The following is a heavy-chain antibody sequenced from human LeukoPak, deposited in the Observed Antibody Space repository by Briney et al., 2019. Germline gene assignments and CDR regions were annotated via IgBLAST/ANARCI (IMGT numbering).Heavy chain of an antibody. Sequence: SETLSLTCTVSGGSISSSSYYWGWIRQPPGKGLEWIGSIYYSGSTYYNPSLKSRVTISVDTSKNQFSLKLSSVTAADTAVYYCARLPRDPYDFWSGYRPADYWGQGTLVTVSS. V-gene: IGHV4-39*01. CDR2: IYYSGST. D-gene: IGHD3-3*01. CDR3: ARLPRDPYDFWSGYRPADY. CDR1: GGSISSSSYY. J-gene: IGHJ4*02.